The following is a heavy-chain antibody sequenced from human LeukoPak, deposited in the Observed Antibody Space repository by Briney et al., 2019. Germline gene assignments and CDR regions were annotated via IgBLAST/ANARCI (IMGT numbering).Heavy chain of an antibody. CDR1: GFTFSSYG. CDR2: IRYDGSNK. Sequence: QPGGSLRLSCAASGFTFSSYGMHWVREAPGKGLEWVAFIRYDGSNKYYADSVKGRFTISRDNSKNTLYLQMNSLRAEDTAVYYCAKVPPTPVDYWGQGTLVTVSS. V-gene: IGHV3-30*02. D-gene: IGHD4-17*01. CDR3: AKVPPTPVDY. J-gene: IGHJ4*02.